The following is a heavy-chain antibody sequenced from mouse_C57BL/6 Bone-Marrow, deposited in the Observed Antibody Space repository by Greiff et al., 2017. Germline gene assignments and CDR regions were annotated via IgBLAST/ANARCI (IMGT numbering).Heavy chain of an antibody. D-gene: IGHD1-2*01. CDR3: ASAGLYGEDWYIDV. V-gene: IGHV1-42*01. Sequence: EVQLQQSGPELVKPGASVKISCKASGYTFTGYYMHWVKQSPVKGLEWIGEINPSTGGTTYNQKFKAKATLTVDKSSSTAYMQLKSLTSEDSAVYYCASAGLYGEDWYIDVWGRGTTVTVSS. J-gene: IGHJ1*03. CDR1: GYTFTGYY. CDR2: INPSTGGT.